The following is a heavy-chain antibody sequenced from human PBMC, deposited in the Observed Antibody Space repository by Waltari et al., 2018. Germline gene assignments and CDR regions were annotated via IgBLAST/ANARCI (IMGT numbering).Heavy chain of an antibody. CDR2: IYTSGST. CDR1: GGSISSGSYY. D-gene: IGHD3-16*02. V-gene: IGHV4-61*02. CDR3: ATLHLGELSYDY. Sequence: QVQLQESGPGLVKPSQTLSLTCTVSGGSISSGSYYWSWIRQPAGKGLEWIGRIYTSGSTNYNPSLKSRVTITADTSTDTAYMELSSLRSEDTAVYYCATLHLGELSYDYWGQGTLVTVSS. J-gene: IGHJ4*02.